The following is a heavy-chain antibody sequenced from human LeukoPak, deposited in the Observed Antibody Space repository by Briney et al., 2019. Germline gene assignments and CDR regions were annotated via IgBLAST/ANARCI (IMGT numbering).Heavy chain of an antibody. V-gene: IGHV3-48*03. Sequence: GGSLRLSCAASGFTFSSYEMNWVRQAPGKGLEWVSYISSSGSTIYYADSVKGRFTISRDNAKNSLYLRMNSLRAEDTAVYYCARAYYDILTGYPNWFDPWGQGTLVTVSS. CDR3: ARAYYDILTGYPNWFDP. CDR1: GFTFSSYE. J-gene: IGHJ5*02. D-gene: IGHD3-9*01. CDR2: ISSSGSTI.